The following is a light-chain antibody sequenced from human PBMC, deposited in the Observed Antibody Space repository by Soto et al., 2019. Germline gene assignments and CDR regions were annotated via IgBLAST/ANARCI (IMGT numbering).Light chain of an antibody. CDR2: DTS. Sequence: EIVLTQSPATLSLSPGERATLYCRASQSVSSHLAWYQQKPGQAPRLLMYDTSNRATGIPSRFSGSGSGTDFTITISSLEPEDFSVYYCQQRVNWPLTFGGGTKVEIK. J-gene: IGKJ4*01. V-gene: IGKV3-11*01. CDR1: QSVSSH. CDR3: QQRVNWPLT.